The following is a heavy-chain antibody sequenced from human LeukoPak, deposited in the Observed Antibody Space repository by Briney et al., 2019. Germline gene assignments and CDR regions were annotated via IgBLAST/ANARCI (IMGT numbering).Heavy chain of an antibody. J-gene: IGHJ4*02. CDR2: MSRRADSI. V-gene: IGHV3-48*03. CDR3: ATRVPYTGYNS. D-gene: IGHD5-12*01. CDR1: GVTLSDYE. Sequence: GGSLRLSCTVVGVTLSDYELNWVRQAPGKGPEWVSYMSRRADSIDHAASVKGRFTMSRDIARKSLYLQMTSLRVEDTAVYYCATRVPYTGYNSWGQGTLVTVSS.